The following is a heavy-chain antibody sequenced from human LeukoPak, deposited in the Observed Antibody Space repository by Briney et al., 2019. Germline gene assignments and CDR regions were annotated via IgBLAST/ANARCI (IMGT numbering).Heavy chain of an antibody. CDR3: TRLVYNQNGRDY. CDR2: INPNSGGT. J-gene: IGHJ4*02. D-gene: IGHD1-1*01. Sequence: ASVKVSCKASGYTFADYYIHWVRQAPGQGLEWMGWINPNSGGTNYAQKFQGRVTMTRDTSISTAYMELSRLRSDDTAVYYCTRLVYNQNGRDYWGQGTLVTVSS. CDR1: GYTFADYY. V-gene: IGHV1-2*02.